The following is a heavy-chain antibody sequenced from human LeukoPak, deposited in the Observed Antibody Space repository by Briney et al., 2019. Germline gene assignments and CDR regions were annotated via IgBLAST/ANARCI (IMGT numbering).Heavy chain of an antibody. CDR2: INPNSGGT. CDR1: GYTFTGYY. D-gene: IGHD3-10*01. V-gene: IGHV1-2*02. Sequence: ASVKVSCKASGYTFTGYYMHWVRQAPGQGLEWMGWINPNSGGTNYAQKFQGRVTMTRDTSISTAYMELSRLRSDDTAVYYCARGPHITMVRGVFDYWGQGTLVTVSS. J-gene: IGHJ4*02. CDR3: ARGPHITMVRGVFDY.